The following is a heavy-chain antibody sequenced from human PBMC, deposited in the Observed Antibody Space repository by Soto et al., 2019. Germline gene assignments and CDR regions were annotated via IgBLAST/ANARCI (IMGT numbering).Heavy chain of an antibody. J-gene: IGHJ4*02. CDR3: ARGYSYGSDFDY. V-gene: IGHV1-69*02. CDR1: GGTFSSYT. Sequence: GPSVKVSCKASGGTFSSYTISWVRQAPGQGLEWMGRIIPILGIANYAQKFQGRVTITADKSTSTAYMELSSLRSEDTAVYYCARGYSYGSDFDYWGQGTLVTVSS. CDR2: IIPILGIA. D-gene: IGHD5-18*01.